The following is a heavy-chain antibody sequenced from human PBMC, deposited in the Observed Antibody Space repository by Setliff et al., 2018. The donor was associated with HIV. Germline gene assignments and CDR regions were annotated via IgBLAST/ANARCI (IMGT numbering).Heavy chain of an antibody. J-gene: IGHJ4*02. D-gene: IGHD6-13*01. CDR1: GGSISAYF. Sequence: SETLSLTCTVSGGSISAYFWTWIRQPAGKGLEWIGRIYSGGSTNYNPSLKSRVTILVDTSKNRFSLNLTSVTAADTAVYYCAGGYSSSWGGTGAFDYWGQGTQVTVS. V-gene: IGHV4-4*07. CDR3: AGGYSSSWGGTGAFDY. CDR2: IYSGGST.